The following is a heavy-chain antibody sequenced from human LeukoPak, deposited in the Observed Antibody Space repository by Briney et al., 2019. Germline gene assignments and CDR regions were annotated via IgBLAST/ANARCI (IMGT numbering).Heavy chain of an antibody. CDR1: GGSISSYY. V-gene: IGHV4-59*01. Sequence: PSETLSLTCTVSGGSISSYYWSWIRQPPGKGLEWIGYMYYSGSTNYNPSLKSRVTISIDTSKNQFSLKLSSVTAADTAVYYCARERLRFRFLEWLSEGNYFDYWGQGTLVTVSS. CDR2: MYYSGST. J-gene: IGHJ4*02. CDR3: ARERLRFRFLEWLSEGNYFDY. D-gene: IGHD3-3*01.